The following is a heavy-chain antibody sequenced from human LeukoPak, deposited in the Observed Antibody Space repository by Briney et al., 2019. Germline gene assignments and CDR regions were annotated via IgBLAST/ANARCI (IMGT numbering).Heavy chain of an antibody. J-gene: IGHJ6*02. CDR3: ARGPPFLRYFDWLQPKPDGMDV. CDR2: IWYDGSNK. D-gene: IGHD3-9*01. CDR1: GFTFSSYG. V-gene: IGHV3-33*01. Sequence: EPGRSLRLSCAASGFTFSSYGMHWVRQAPGKGLEWVAVIWYDGSNKYYADSVKGRFTISRDNSKNTLYLQMNSLRAEDTAVYYCARGPPFLRYFDWLQPKPDGMDVWGQGTTVLVSS.